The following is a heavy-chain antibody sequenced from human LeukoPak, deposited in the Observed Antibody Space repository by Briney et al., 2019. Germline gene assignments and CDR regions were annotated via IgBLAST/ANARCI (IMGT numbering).Heavy chain of an antibody. CDR3: ARGGVSLAVTGTGGFDY. CDR2: ISSSSNYI. D-gene: IGHD6-19*01. Sequence: GGSLRLSCAATGFTFSSDSMNWVRQAPGKGLEWVSSISSSSNYIFYADSVKGRFTISRDNAKNLLYLQMNSLRVEDTAVYYCARGGVSLAVTGTGGFDYWGQGTLVTVSS. V-gene: IGHV3-21*01. CDR1: GFTFSSDS. J-gene: IGHJ4*02.